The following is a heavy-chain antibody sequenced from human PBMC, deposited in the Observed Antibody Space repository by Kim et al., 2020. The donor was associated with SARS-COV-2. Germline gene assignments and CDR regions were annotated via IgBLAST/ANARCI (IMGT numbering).Heavy chain of an antibody. CDR2: ITSSGADT. D-gene: IGHD3-9*01. CDR1: GFTFRNFA. J-gene: IGHJ3*02. CDR3: AKLSPVILSSFDM. V-gene: IGHV3-23*01. Sequence: GGSLRLSCAASGFTFRNFAMSWVRQTPGKGLDWVSTITSSGADTDYADSVKGRFTISRDNSKNTLFLQMKSLRAEDTAVYYCAKLSPVILSSFDMWGQGTVVTVSS.